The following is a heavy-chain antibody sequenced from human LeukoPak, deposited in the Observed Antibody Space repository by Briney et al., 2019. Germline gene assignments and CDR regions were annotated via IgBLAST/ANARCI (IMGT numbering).Heavy chain of an antibody. Sequence: GGSLRLSCAASGFTFSSYAMSWVRQAPGKGLEWVSAISGSGGSTYYADSVKGRFTISRDNSKNTLYLQMNSLRAEDTAVYYCAKDREDSSGWYSLWLDPWGQGTLVTVSS. CDR1: GFTFSSYA. J-gene: IGHJ5*02. D-gene: IGHD6-19*01. CDR2: ISGSGGST. CDR3: AKDREDSSGWYSLWLDP. V-gene: IGHV3-23*01.